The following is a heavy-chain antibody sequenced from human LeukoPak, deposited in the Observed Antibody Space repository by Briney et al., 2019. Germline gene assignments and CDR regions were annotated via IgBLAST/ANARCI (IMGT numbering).Heavy chain of an antibody. Sequence: GGSLRLSCAVSGITFSTSGMHWVRQAPGKGLEWVAFIWSDGSNKYHADSVKGRFTISRDNSKDTLYLQMNSLRAEDTAVYYCARDKGTTCIDNWGQGALVTVSS. CDR1: GITFSTSG. V-gene: IGHV3-33*01. CDR2: IWSDGSNK. J-gene: IGHJ4*02. CDR3: ARDKGTTCIDN. D-gene: IGHD4-17*01.